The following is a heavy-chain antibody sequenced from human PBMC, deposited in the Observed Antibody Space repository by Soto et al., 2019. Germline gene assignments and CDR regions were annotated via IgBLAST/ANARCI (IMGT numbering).Heavy chain of an antibody. V-gene: IGHV3-48*03. CDR2: ISSSGLTT. CDR1: GFNFRMYE. J-gene: IGHJ5*01. Sequence: HPGGSLRLSCQASGFNFRMYEMHWVRKTPGKGLERVSYISSSGLTTYYADFAEGRFTISRDNAKDSLYLHLNSLRVGDTAVYYCARYGTRGDWWGLGTQVTVSS. D-gene: IGHD3-10*01. CDR3: ARYGTRGDW.